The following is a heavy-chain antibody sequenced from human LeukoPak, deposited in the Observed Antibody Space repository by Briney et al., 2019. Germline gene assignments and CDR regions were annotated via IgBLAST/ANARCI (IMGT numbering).Heavy chain of an antibody. CDR2: IYYSGST. Sequence: SETLSLICTVSGGSISSGGYYWSWIRQHPGKGLEWIGYIYYSGSTYYNPSLKSRVTISVDTSKNQFSLKLSSVTAADTAVYYCARGHYYGSGSYYNAFDYWGQGTLVTVSS. V-gene: IGHV4-31*03. J-gene: IGHJ4*02. CDR3: ARGHYYGSGSYYNAFDY. CDR1: GGSISSGGYY. D-gene: IGHD3-10*01.